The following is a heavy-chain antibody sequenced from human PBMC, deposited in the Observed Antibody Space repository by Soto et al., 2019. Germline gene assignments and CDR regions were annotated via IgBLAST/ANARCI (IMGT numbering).Heavy chain of an antibody. V-gene: IGHV3-23*01. CDR3: AKDLRPGLDVHTKSGFDP. CDR2: TSIGGNT. D-gene: IGHD3-10*02. Sequence: GGALRLSCEASGFPFNTYAVTWFRQLPGMGLEWVSTTSIGGNTDFAESVRGRFSVSRDNSKNTLYLQMTNLRAEDAAIYFCAKDLRPGLDVHTKSGFDPWGQGTRVTVSS. CDR1: GFPFNTYA. J-gene: IGHJ5*02.